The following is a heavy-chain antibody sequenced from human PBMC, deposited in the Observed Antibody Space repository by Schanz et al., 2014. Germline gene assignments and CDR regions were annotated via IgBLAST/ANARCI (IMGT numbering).Heavy chain of an antibody. CDR3: ARGLGDERWLDMNEAFDI. J-gene: IGHJ3*02. CDR1: GGTFSSYT. D-gene: IGHD6-19*01. Sequence: QVQLVQSGAEVMKPGSSVKVSCKASGGTFSSYTINWVRQAPGQGLEWMGRIIPILGITNVAQTFQDRVTITADKSTSTASMELSSLRSEDTAVYYCARGLGDERWLDMNEAFDIWGQGTIVTVSS. V-gene: IGHV1-69*02. CDR2: IIPILGIT.